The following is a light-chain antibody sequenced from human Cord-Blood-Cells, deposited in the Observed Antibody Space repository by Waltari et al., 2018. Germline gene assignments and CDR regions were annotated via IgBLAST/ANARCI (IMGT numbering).Light chain of an antibody. Sequence: SVALGQTVRITCPGDSLRSYYASWYQQKPGQAPVLVIYGKNNRPSGIPDRFSGSSSGNTASLTITGAQAEDEADYYCNSRDSSGNHVVFGGGTKLTVL. CDR3: NSRDSSGNHVV. V-gene: IGLV3-19*01. CDR2: GKN. CDR1: SLRSYY. J-gene: IGLJ2*01.